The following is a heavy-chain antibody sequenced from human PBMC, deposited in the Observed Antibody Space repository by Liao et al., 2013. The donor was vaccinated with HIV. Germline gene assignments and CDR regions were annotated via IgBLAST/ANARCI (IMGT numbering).Heavy chain of an antibody. V-gene: IGHV4-34*01. CDR3: ARGRTVATTPLAY. D-gene: IGHD5-12*01. J-gene: IGHJ4*02. Sequence: QVQLQQWGAGLLKPSETLSLTCAVYGGSFSGYYWSWIRQPPGKGLEWIGEINHSGSTSYNPSLKSRVTISVDASKNQVSLRLDSVTAADTAVYYCARGRTVATTPLAYWGQGTLVTVSS. CDR1: GGSFSGYY. CDR2: INHSGST.